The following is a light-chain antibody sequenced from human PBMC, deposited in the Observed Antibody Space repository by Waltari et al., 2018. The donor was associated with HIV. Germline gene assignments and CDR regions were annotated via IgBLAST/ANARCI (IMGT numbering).Light chain of an antibody. CDR2: GAS. J-gene: IGKJ1*01. Sequence: EVVMTQSPATLSVSPGESATLSCRASQSVTTKLAWYQQKPGQAPMLLIYGASTRATGVPASFSGGGSGTEFTLTISSLQSEDFAVYYCLQYNNWPPWTFGQGTKVEIK. CDR1: QSVTTK. V-gene: IGKV3-15*01. CDR3: LQYNNWPPWT.